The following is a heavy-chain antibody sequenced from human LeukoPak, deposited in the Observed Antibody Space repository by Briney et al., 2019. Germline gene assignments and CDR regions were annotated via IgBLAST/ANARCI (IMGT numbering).Heavy chain of an antibody. CDR3: ARDYYDSSGYELLFDY. Sequence: GGSLRLSCAASGFTFSSYWMHWVRQAPGKGLVWVSRINSDGSSTSYADSVKGRFTISRDNAKNTLYLQMNSLRAEDTAVYYCARDYYDSSGYELLFDYWGQGTLVTVSS. J-gene: IGHJ4*02. CDR2: INSDGSST. V-gene: IGHV3-74*01. CDR1: GFTFSSYW. D-gene: IGHD3-22*01.